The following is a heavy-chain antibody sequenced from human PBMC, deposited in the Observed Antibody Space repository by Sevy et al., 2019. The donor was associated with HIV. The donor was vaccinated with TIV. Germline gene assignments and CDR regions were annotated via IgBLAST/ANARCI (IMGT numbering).Heavy chain of an antibody. CDR3: ARGGETPRGFDP. CDR1: GGSITSVNW. Sequence: SETLSLTCAVSGGSITSVNWWHWVRQPPGKGLEWIGEIYHSGSTNYNPSLKSRVTISVDNSKNQFSLNLYSVTAGDTAVYYCARGGETPRGFDPWGQGSLVTVSS. CDR2: IYHSGST. J-gene: IGHJ5*02. D-gene: IGHD3-16*01. V-gene: IGHV4-4*02.